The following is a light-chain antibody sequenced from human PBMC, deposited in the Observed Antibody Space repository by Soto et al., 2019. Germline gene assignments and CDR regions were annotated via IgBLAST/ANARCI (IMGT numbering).Light chain of an antibody. CDR2: KAS. CDR3: QQYNSYPWT. J-gene: IGKJ1*01. CDR1: QSINNW. Sequence: DIPMTQSPSTLSASVGDRVTITCRASQSINNWLAWYQQKPGKAPNLLIYKASSLESGVPSRFSGSGSGTEFTLTISSLQPDDFATYYCQQYNSYPWTFGQGTKVEVK. V-gene: IGKV1-5*03.